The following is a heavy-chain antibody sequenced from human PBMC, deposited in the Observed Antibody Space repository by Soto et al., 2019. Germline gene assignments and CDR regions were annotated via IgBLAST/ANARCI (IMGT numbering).Heavy chain of an antibody. CDR3: ARVEYSSSSSFYGMDV. Sequence: VQLVESGGGLVKPGGSLRLSCAASGFTFSSYSMNWVRQAPGKGLEWVSSISSSSSYIYYADSVKGRFTISRDNAKNSLYLQMNSLRAEDTAVYYCARVEYSSSSSFYGMDVWGQGTTVTVSS. D-gene: IGHD6-6*01. V-gene: IGHV3-21*01. CDR2: ISSSSSYI. CDR1: GFTFSSYS. J-gene: IGHJ6*02.